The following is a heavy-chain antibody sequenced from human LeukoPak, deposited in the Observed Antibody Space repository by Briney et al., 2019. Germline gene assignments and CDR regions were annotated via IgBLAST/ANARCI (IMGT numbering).Heavy chain of an antibody. Sequence: SETLSLTCTVSGGSISGHYWSWIRQPPGKGLEWIGYIHYSGSTNYNPSLKSRVTISVDTSKTQFSLRLTSVAAADTAVYFCARGVYDYVWGSYRDWGQGTLVTVSS. J-gene: IGHJ4*02. CDR1: GGSISGHY. CDR2: IHYSGST. V-gene: IGHV4-59*11. D-gene: IGHD3-16*02. CDR3: ARGVYDYVWGSYRD.